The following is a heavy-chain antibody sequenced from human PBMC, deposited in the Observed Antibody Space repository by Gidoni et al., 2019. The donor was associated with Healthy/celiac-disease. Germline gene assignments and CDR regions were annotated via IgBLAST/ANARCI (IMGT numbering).Heavy chain of an antibody. V-gene: IGHV3-53*01. CDR1: GFTVSSNY. Sequence: EVQLVESGGGLIQPGGSLRLSCAASGFTVSSNYMSWVRQAPGKGLEWVSVIYSGGSTYYADSVKGRFTISRDNSKNTLYLQMNSLRAEDTAVYYCARDPHYYDSSGYYYEGVGAFDIWGQGTMVTVSS. D-gene: IGHD3-22*01. J-gene: IGHJ3*02. CDR3: ARDPHYYDSSGYYYEGVGAFDI. CDR2: IYSGGST.